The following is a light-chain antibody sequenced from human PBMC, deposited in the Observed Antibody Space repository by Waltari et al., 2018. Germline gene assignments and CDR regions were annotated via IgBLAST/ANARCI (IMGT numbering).Light chain of an antibody. J-gene: IGLJ3*02. Sequence: QSVLTQPPSASGTPGQRVTIPCSGSSPNIVIHYLYWYQKLPGTAPKLLIFRNNQRPSGVPDRFTGSKSGTSASLAISGLRSEDEADYYCAAWDDSLSAWVFGGGTELTVL. CDR2: RNN. V-gene: IGLV1-47*01. CDR1: SPNIVIHY. CDR3: AAWDDSLSAWV.